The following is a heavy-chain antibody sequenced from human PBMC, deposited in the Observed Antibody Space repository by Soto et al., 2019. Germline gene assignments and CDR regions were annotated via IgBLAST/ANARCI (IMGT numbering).Heavy chain of an antibody. Sequence: ASETLSLTCTVSGGSISSGGYYWSWIRQHPGKGLEWIGYIYYSGSTYYNPSLKSRVTISVDTSKNQFSLKLSSVTAADTAVYYCATNTPRYYDSSGYHNWFDPWGQGTLVTVSS. CDR2: IYYSGST. V-gene: IGHV4-31*03. CDR1: GGSISSGGYY. J-gene: IGHJ5*02. D-gene: IGHD3-22*01. CDR3: ATNTPRYYDSSGYHNWFDP.